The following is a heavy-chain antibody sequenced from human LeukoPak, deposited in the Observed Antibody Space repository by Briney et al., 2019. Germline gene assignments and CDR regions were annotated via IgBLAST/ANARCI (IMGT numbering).Heavy chain of an antibody. Sequence: GGSLRLSCAASGFTFSSYGMHWVRQAPGKGLEWVAVISSDGSNKYYADSVKGRFTISRDNSKNTLYLQMNSLRAEDTAVYYCAKGSVVVAALDYWGQGTLVTVSS. V-gene: IGHV3-30*18. CDR1: GFTFSSYG. CDR3: AKGSVVVAALDY. J-gene: IGHJ4*02. CDR2: ISSDGSNK. D-gene: IGHD2-15*01.